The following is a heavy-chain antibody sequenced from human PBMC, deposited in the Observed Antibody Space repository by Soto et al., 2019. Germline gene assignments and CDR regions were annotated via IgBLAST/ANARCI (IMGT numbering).Heavy chain of an antibody. CDR1: GFTFSSYA. Sequence: GGSLRLSCAASGFTFSSYAMSWVRQAPGKGLEWVSAISGSGGSTYYADSVKGRFTISRDNSKNTLYLQMNSLRAEDTAVYYCAKDPDSSSCFIHYFDYWGQGTLVTVSS. CDR2: ISGSGGST. D-gene: IGHD6-13*01. J-gene: IGHJ4*02. CDR3: AKDPDSSSCFIHYFDY. V-gene: IGHV3-23*01.